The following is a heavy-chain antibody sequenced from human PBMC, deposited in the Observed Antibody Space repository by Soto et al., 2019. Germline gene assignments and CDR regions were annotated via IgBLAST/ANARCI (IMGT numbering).Heavy chain of an antibody. J-gene: IGHJ4*02. V-gene: IGHV4-39*01. Sequence: PSETLSLTCTVSGGSISSSSYYWGWIRQPPGKGLEWIGSIYYSGSTYYNPSLKSRVTTSVDTSKNQFSLKLSSVTAADTAVYFCAMRHGIDIAAYDWGEGSLVTVS. D-gene: IGHD3-16*01. CDR1: GGSISSSSYY. CDR3: AMRHGIDIAAYD. CDR2: IYYSGST.